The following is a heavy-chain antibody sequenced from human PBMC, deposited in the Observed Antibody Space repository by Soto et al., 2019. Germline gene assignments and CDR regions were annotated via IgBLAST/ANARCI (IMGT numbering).Heavy chain of an antibody. CDR2: IYYSGST. V-gene: IGHV4-39*01. CDR1: GGSISSSSYY. J-gene: IGHJ4*02. D-gene: IGHD3-16*02. Sequence: QLQLQESGPGLVKPSETLSLTCTVSGGSISSSSYYWGWIRQPPGKGLEWIGSIYYSGSTYYNPSLKSRVTISVDTSKNQFSLKLSSVTAADTAVYYCARCHRGVIADYWGQGTLVTVSS. CDR3: ARCHRGVIADY.